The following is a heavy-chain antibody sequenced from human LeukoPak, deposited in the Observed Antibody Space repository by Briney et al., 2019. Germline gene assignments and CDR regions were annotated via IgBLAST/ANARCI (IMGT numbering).Heavy chain of an antibody. J-gene: IGHJ4*02. Sequence: ASVKVSCKASGYTFTSYGISWVRQAPGQGLEWMGWISAYNGNTNYAHKLQGRVTMTTDTSTSTAYMELRSLRSDDTAVYYCARSSDIAAAGTKGDFDYWGQGTLVTVSS. V-gene: IGHV1-18*04. D-gene: IGHD6-13*01. CDR3: ARSSDIAAAGTKGDFDY. CDR1: GYTFTSYG. CDR2: ISAYNGNT.